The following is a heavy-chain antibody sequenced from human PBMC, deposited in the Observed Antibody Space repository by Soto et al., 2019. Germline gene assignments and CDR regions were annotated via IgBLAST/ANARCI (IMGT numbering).Heavy chain of an antibody. CDR3: AMFNLS. J-gene: IGHJ1*01. CDR2: IWSDGRNI. V-gene: IGHV3-30*02. Sequence: PGGSLRLSCAASGFTFSNYGMHWVRQTPGRVLEWVAVIWSDGRNIVYGESVKGRFTVSRDNSKNTLYLQMNSLRAEDTAGYYCAMFNLSWSQGTLVTVSS. CDR1: GFTFSNYG.